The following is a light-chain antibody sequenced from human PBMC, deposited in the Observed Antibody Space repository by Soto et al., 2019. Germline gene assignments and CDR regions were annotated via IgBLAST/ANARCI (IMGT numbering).Light chain of an antibody. CDR2: RNN. V-gene: IGLV1-47*01. CDR3: AAWDDSLSGVL. J-gene: IGLJ2*01. Sequence: QSVLTQPPSASGAPGQRVIIYCSGSSSNIGSNYVYWYQQLPGTAPKLLIYRNNQRRSGVPDRFSGSKSGTSVSLAISGLRSEDEADYYCAAWDDSLSGVLFGGGTKLTVL. CDR1: SSNIGSNY.